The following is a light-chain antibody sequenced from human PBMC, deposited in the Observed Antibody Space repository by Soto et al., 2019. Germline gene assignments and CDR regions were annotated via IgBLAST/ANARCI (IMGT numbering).Light chain of an antibody. CDR2: LAS. V-gene: IGKV3-20*01. Sequence: ESVVTQSPGTLSLSPGERATLSCRASQSVSSSYLAWYQQKPGQAPRLLIYLASSRATGIPDRFSGSGSGTDFTLTISRLEPEDFAVYYCQQYGSSPPWTFGQGTKVEIK. J-gene: IGKJ1*01. CDR3: QQYGSSPPWT. CDR1: QSVSSSY.